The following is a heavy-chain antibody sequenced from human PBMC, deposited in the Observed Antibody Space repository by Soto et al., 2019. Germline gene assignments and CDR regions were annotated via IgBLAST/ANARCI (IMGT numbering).Heavy chain of an antibody. J-gene: IGHJ4*02. CDR1: GFTFSSYG. D-gene: IGHD3-10*01. V-gene: IGHV3-30*18. Sequence: GGSLRLSCAASGFTFSSYGMHWVRQAPGKGLEWVAVISYDGSNEYYADSVKGRFTISRDNSKNTLYLQMNSLRAEDTAVYYCAKDLNYYGSGSYLDYWGQGTLVTVS. CDR2: ISYDGSNE. CDR3: AKDLNYYGSGSYLDY.